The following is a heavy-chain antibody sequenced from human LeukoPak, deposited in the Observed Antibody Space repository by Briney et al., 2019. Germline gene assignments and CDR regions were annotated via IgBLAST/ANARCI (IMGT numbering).Heavy chain of an antibody. Sequence: AGTLRLSGAASAFTFSSYGMHWLRQAPGKGLEWVTFIRYDGSNKYYADSVKGRFTISRDNSRNTLYLQMNSLGAEDTAVYYCAIDLVVTMVRGPQADYWGQGTLVTVSS. J-gene: IGHJ4*02. V-gene: IGHV3-30*02. CDR3: AIDLVVTMVRGPQADY. CDR2: IRYDGSNK. CDR1: AFTFSSYG. D-gene: IGHD3-10*01.